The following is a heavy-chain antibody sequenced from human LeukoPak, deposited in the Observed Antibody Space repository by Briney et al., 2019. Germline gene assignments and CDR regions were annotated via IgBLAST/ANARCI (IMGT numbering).Heavy chain of an antibody. V-gene: IGHV3-21*01. D-gene: IGHD6-6*01. CDR3: ARDLGTRKSIAFAD. Sequence: GGSLRLSCAASGFAFSSYRMNWVRQAPGKGLEWVASISSNNGYIYYADSVKGRFTISRDNGENSLHLQMNSLRAEDAAVYYCARDLGTRKSIAFADWGQGTLVTVSS. J-gene: IGHJ4*02. CDR1: GFAFSSYR. CDR2: ISSNNGYI.